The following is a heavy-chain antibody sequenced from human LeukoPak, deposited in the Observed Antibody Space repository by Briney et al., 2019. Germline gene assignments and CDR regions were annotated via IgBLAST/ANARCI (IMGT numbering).Heavy chain of an antibody. CDR2: ISWNGGSK. V-gene: IGHV3-9*01. D-gene: IGHD6-13*01. Sequence: GGSLRLSCAASGFTFSSYAMSWVRQAPGKGLEWVSGISWNGGSKGYADSVKGRFTISRDDAKNSAYLQMNSLRAEDTALYYCAKGMENGGSSWSLYYYYGMDVWGQGTTVTVSS. J-gene: IGHJ6*02. CDR3: AKGMENGGSSWSLYYYYGMDV. CDR1: GFTFSSYA.